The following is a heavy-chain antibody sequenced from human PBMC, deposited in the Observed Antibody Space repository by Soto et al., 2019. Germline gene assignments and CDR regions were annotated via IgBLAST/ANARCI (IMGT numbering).Heavy chain of an antibody. CDR3: ESIRLGRCGSTDY. V-gene: IGHV4-59*08. CDR1: GGSISSYY. J-gene: IGHJ4*02. D-gene: IGHD5-12*01. CDR2: IYYSGST. Sequence: SETLSLTCTVSGGSISSYYWSWIRQPPGKGLEWIGYIYYSGSTNYNPSLKSRVTISVDTSKNQFSLKLSSVTAADTAVYYCESIRLGRCGSTDYWRQRTLVTVSS.